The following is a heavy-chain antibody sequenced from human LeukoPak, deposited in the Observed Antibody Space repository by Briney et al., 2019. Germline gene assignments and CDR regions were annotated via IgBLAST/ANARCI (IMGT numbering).Heavy chain of an antibody. CDR3: ARQNPLNWFDP. CDR1: GGSISGSSYY. Sequence: SETLSLTCTVSGGSISGSSYYWGWIPVPPGKGLEWIGRIYYTGSTYYNPSLKSRVTISVDTSKNQFSLNLTSVTAADTAVYYCARQNPLNWFDPWGQGTLVTVSS. CDR2: IYYTGST. J-gene: IGHJ5*02. V-gene: IGHV4-39*01.